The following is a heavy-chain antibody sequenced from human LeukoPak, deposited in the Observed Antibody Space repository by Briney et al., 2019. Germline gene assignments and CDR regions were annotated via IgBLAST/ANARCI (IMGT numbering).Heavy chain of an antibody. V-gene: IGHV3-23*01. CDR3: AKEGEWELLTYFDY. CDR1: GFTLSSYA. D-gene: IGHD1-26*01. Sequence: GGSLRLSCAASGFTLSSYAMSWVRQAPGKGLEWVSAISGSGGSTNYADSVKGRFTISRDNSKNTLYLQMNSLRAEDTAVYYCAKEGEWELLTYFDYWGQGTLVTVSS. CDR2: ISGSGGST. J-gene: IGHJ4*02.